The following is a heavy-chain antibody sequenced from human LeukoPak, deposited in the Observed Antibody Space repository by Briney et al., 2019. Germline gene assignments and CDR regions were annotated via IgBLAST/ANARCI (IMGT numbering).Heavy chain of an antibody. CDR2: IYSGGST. CDR1: GFTVSSNY. V-gene: IGHV3-66*02. D-gene: IGHD3-22*01. CDR3: ASNQYYYDSSGYYPRGI. J-gene: IGHJ3*02. Sequence: PGGSLRLSCAASGFTVSSNYMSWVRQAPGKGLEWVSVIYSGGSTYYADSVKGRLTISRDNSKNTLYLQMNSLRAEDTAVYYCASNQYYYDSSGYYPRGIWGQGTMVTVSS.